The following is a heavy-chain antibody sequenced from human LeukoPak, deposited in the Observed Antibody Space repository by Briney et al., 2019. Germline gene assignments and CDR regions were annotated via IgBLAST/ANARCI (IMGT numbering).Heavy chain of an antibody. CDR2: ISYSGST. CDR1: GASISSYY. Sequence: SETLSLTCTVSGASISSYYWSWIRQPPGKGLEWIGYISYSGSTNYNPSLKSRVTISADTSKNQVSLTLSSVTAADTAVYYCARHPELYFFDYWGQGTLVTVSS. V-gene: IGHV4-59*08. D-gene: IGHD3-10*01. CDR3: ARHPELYFFDY. J-gene: IGHJ4*02.